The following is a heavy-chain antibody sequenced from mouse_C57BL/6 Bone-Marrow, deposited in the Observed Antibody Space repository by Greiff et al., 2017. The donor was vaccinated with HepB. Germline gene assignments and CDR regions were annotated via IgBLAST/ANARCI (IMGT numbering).Heavy chain of an antibody. CDR1: GYTFTSYW. CDR3: AITYDYDEEDY. Sequence: QVQLQQPGAELVKPGASVKLSCKASGYTFTSYWMPWVQQRPGQGLEWIGMIHRNSGSTNYNQKLKGKATLTVDKSSSTAYMQLSSLTSEDSAVYYCAITYDYDEEDYWGQGTSVTVSS. J-gene: IGHJ4*01. CDR2: IHRNSGST. D-gene: IGHD2-4*01. V-gene: IGHV1-64*01.